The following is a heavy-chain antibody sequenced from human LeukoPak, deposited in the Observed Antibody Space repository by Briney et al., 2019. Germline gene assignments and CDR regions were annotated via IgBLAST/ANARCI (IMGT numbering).Heavy chain of an antibody. D-gene: IGHD3-22*01. J-gene: IGHJ4*02. CDR1: GGSISSYY. V-gene: IGHV4-59*01. Sequence: SETLSLTCTVSGGSISSYYWSWIRQPPGKGLEWIGYIYYSGSTNYNPSLKSRVTISVDTSKNQFSLKLSSVTAADTAVYYCAGVEDITMIVNWGQGTLVTVSS. CDR2: IYYSGST. CDR3: AGVEDITMIVN.